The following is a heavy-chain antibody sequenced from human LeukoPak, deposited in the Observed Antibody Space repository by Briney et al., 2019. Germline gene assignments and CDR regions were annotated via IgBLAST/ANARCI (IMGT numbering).Heavy chain of an antibody. V-gene: IGHV4-59*01. D-gene: IGHD3-16*01. Sequence: SETLSLTCTVSGGSISSYYWSWIRQPPGKGLEWIGYIYYSGSTNYNPSLKSRVTISVDTSKNQFSLKLSSVTAADTAVYYCARDSPFWAGAFDIWGQGTMVTVSS. CDR1: GGSISSYY. J-gene: IGHJ3*02. CDR3: ARDSPFWAGAFDI. CDR2: IYYSGST.